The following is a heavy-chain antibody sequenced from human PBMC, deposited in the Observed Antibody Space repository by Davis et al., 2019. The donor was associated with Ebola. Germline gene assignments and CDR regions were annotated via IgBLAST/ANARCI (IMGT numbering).Heavy chain of an antibody. Sequence: GESLKISCAASGFTFSSYAMSWVRQAPGKGLEWVSAISGSGGSTYYADSVKGRFTISRDNSKNTLYLQMNSLRAEDTAVYYCAKSTFRGYSGYDGGNAFDIWGQGTMVTVSS. V-gene: IGHV3-23*01. CDR1: GFTFSSYA. J-gene: IGHJ3*02. CDR2: ISGSGGST. CDR3: AKSTFRGYSGYDGGNAFDI. D-gene: IGHD5-12*01.